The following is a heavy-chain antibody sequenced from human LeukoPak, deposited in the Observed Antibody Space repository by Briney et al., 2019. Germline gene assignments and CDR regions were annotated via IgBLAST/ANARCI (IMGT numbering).Heavy chain of an antibody. D-gene: IGHD6-19*01. CDR1: GFTFSSYS. J-gene: IGHJ4*02. Sequence: GGSLRPSCAASGFTFSSYSMNWVRQAPGKGLEWVSYISSSSSTIYYADSVKGRFTISRDNAKNSPYLQMNSLRAEDTAVYYCAREYSSGWYKGNYYFDYWGQGTLVTVSS. CDR3: AREYSSGWYKGNYYFDY. V-gene: IGHV3-48*01. CDR2: ISSSSSTI.